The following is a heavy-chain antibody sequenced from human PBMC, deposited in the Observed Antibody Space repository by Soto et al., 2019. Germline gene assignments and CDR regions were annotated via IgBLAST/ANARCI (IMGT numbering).Heavy chain of an antibody. CDR2: ISRDGGTK. D-gene: IGHD2-8*02. CDR1: GFTVSTYG. J-gene: IGHJ4*02. CDR3: TGEVASGY. V-gene: IGHV3-30*03. Sequence: QVQLVESGGGVVQHGRSMSLSCAGSGFTVSTYGMHWVRQAPDKGLEWVAVISRDGGTKYYADSVKGRFTISRDNSRNTLFLEMNSLRGDDMAVYYCTGEVASGYWGQGTLVTVSS.